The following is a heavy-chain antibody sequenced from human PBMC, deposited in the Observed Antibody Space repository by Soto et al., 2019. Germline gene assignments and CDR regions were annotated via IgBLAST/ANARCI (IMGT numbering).Heavy chain of an antibody. Sequence: TGGSLRLSCAASGFTFSSHWMTWVRQAPGKGLEWVANIKEDGSDKYYVDSVKGRFIISRDNSKNSLYLQMNSLRAEDTAVYYCARDSGTYYYDSSGYYSDWGQGTLVTVSS. D-gene: IGHD3-22*01. CDR2: IKEDGSDK. CDR3: ARDSGTYYYDSSGYYSD. CDR1: GFTFSSHW. J-gene: IGHJ4*02. V-gene: IGHV3-7*01.